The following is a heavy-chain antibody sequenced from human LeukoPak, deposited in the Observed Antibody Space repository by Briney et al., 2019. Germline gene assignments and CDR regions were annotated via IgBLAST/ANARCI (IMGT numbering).Heavy chain of an antibody. CDR3: AKSGSQRPDY. CDR2: ISGSGGNT. D-gene: IGHD3-10*01. CDR1: GFTFSSYA. Sequence: GGSLRLSCAASGFTFSSYAMSWVRQAPGKGLEWVSGISGSGGNTYYADSVKGRFTISRDNSKNTLYLQMNSLRAEDTAVYFCAKSGSQRPDYWGQGTLVTVSS. J-gene: IGHJ4*02. V-gene: IGHV3-23*01.